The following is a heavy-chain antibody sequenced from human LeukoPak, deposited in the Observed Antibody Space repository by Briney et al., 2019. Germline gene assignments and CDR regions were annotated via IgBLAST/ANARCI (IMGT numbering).Heavy chain of an antibody. J-gene: IGHJ4*02. V-gene: IGHV4-39*01. D-gene: IGHD6-19*01. CDR1: GVSISSSSYY. Sequence: SGTLSLTCTVSGVSISSSSYYWGWIRQPPGKGLEWIGSIYYSGSTYYNPSLKSRVTISVDTSKNQFSLKLSSVTAADTAVYYCARRGVAATIDYWGQGTLVTVSS. CDR3: ARRGVAATIDY. CDR2: IYYSGST.